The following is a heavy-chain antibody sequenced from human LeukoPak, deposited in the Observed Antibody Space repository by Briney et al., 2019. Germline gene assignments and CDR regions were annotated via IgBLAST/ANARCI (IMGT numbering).Heavy chain of an antibody. J-gene: IGHJ4*02. CDR3: AKQQLVLGGYFDY. CDR1: GFNFASHW. V-gene: IGHV3-74*01. D-gene: IGHD6-13*01. Sequence: GGSLRLSCAASGFNFASHWMHWVRQTPGEGLVWVSRINSGGSGTSYADSVEGRFTISRDNAKNTLYLQMNSLRAEDTAVYYCAKQQLVLGGYFDYWGQGTLVTVSS. CDR2: INSGGSGT.